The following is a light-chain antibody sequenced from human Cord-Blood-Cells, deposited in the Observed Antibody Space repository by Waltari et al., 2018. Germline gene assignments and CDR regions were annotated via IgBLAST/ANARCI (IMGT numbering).Light chain of an antibody. CDR1: QSVLYSSNNKNY. CDR2: WAS. CDR3: QQYYSTPFT. Sequence: DIVMTQSPDYLAVSLGERATINCKSSQSVLYSSNNKNYLAWYQQKPGQPPKLLIYWASTRESRVPDRFSGSGSGTDFTLTISSLQAEDVAVYYCQQYYSTPFTFGPGTKVDIK. J-gene: IGKJ3*01. V-gene: IGKV4-1*01.